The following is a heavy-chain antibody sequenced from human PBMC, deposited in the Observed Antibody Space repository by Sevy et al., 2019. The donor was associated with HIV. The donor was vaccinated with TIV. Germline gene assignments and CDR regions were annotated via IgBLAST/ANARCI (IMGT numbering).Heavy chain of an antibody. D-gene: IGHD1-20*01. V-gene: IGHV3-23*01. J-gene: IGHJ4*02. CDR3: AKDFCRTDNCADLFDY. Sequence: GGSLRLSCAAFGFTFINYAMTWVRQAPGKGLEWVSSIYPNGDVTFYAESVKGRFIISRDSSKNTLFLQMNSLRAEDTAVYYCAKDFCRTDNCADLFDYWGQGTLVTVSS. CDR2: IYPNGDVT. CDR1: GFTFINYA.